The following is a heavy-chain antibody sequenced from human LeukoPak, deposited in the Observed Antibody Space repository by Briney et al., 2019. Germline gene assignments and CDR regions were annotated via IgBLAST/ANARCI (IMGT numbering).Heavy chain of an antibody. Sequence: GGSLRLSCAASGFTVSSNYMSWVRQAPGKGLEWVSVIYSGGSTYYADSVKGRFTISRDNSKNTLYLQMNSLRAEDTAVYYCASGGYCRSTSCYRNRAFDIWGQGTMVTVSS. V-gene: IGHV3-53*01. J-gene: IGHJ3*02. CDR2: IYSGGST. CDR1: GFTVSSNY. D-gene: IGHD2-2*02. CDR3: ASGGYCRSTSCYRNRAFDI.